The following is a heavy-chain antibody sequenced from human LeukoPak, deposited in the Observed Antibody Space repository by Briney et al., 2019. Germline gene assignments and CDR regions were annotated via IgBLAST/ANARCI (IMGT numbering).Heavy chain of an antibody. Sequence: SGGSLRLSCAASGSSPNNYAMHWVRQAPGKGLEWVAVIWHDGLNKFYADFLKGRFTISRDFSKDTVYLQMSGLTVEDTAVYYCAKAGQRSYAEAFDSWGQGTLVTVSS. CDR2: IWHDGLNK. CDR1: GSSPNNYA. J-gene: IGHJ4*02. CDR3: AKAGQRSYAEAFDS. V-gene: IGHV3-33*06. D-gene: IGHD3-16*01.